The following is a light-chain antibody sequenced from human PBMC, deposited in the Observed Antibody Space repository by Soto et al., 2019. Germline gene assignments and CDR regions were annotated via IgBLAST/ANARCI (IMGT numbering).Light chain of an antibody. J-gene: IGKJ1*01. CDR3: QKYNTAPRT. CDR2: EAS. V-gene: IGKV1-27*01. CDR1: QSISKY. Sequence: DIQMTQSPSSLAASVGDRVTITCRASQSISKYLAWYQQKPREVPKLLIYEASTLQSGVPSRFSGSGSGTDFTLTISSLQPEDVATYYCQKYNTAPRTFGQGTKVEIK.